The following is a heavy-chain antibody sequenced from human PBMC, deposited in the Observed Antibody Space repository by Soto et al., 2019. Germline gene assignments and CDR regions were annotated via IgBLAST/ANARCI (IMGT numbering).Heavy chain of an antibody. J-gene: IGHJ4*02. CDR1: GNTFTSYD. D-gene: IGHD1-1*01. V-gene: IGHV1-8*01. CDR3: AREPATAKPEGVDF. CDR2: INPNSGNI. Sequence: ASVKVSCKASGNTFTSYDINWVRQATGHGLEWMGWINPNSGNIGYAQKFQGRVTMTRDTAIRTAYMEVSRLRSDDTAVYYCAREPATAKPEGVDFWGQGTLVTVSS.